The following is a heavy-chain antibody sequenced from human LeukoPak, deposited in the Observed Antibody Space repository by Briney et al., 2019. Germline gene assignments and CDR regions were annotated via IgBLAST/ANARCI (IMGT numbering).Heavy chain of an antibody. CDR1: GFNFDDYA. D-gene: IGHD5-18*01. CDR3: TKRRDGHSPFDY. J-gene: IGHJ4*02. V-gene: IGHV3-9*01. Sequence: GGSLRLSCAASGFNFDDYAIHWVRQSPGKGLGWVSGINHHSDITIYADSVRGRFTISSDNAKKSVYLQMNSLRVEDTALYFCTKRRDGHSPFDYWGQGILVTVSS. CDR2: INHHSDIT.